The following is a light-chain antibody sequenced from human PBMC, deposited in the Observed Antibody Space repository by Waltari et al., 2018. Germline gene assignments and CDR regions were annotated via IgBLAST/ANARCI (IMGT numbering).Light chain of an antibody. CDR2: GAS. Sequence: DIQMTQSPSSLSASVGDRVTITCRTSQRFNSYLNWYQQKPGKAPKLLIYGASSLQSGVPSGFSGSGSGTEFTLTISSLQPEDSATYYCQQSYSSPYTFGQGTKLEIK. CDR1: QRFNSY. CDR3: QQSYSSPYT. J-gene: IGKJ2*01. V-gene: IGKV1-39*01.